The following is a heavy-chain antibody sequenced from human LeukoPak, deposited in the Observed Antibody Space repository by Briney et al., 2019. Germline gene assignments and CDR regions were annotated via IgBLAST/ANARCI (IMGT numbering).Heavy chain of an antibody. D-gene: IGHD1-1*01. CDR2: ISGSGTTI. V-gene: IGHV3-23*01. CDR1: GFTFSSCA. J-gene: IGHJ4*02. Sequence: GGSLRLSCAASGFTFSSCAISWGRQAPGKGLEWVAAISGSGTTIYYADSVRGRFTISRDNSKNTLYLQMNSLRVEDTAIYYCAKGLTTSGFDSWGQGTLVTVSS. CDR3: AKGLTTSGFDS.